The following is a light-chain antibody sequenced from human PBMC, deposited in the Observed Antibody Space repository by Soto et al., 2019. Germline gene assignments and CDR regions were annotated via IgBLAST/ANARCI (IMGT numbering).Light chain of an antibody. CDR1: QSISSR. CDR3: QQYNSYPVT. J-gene: IGKJ4*01. CDR2: DAS. V-gene: IGKV1-5*01. Sequence: DIQMTQSPSTLSASVGDRVTITCRASQSISSRLAWYQQRPGRAPEVLIYDASSLESGVPSRFSGSGSGTEFTLTISSLQPDDFATYYCQQYNSYPVTFGGGTKVEIK.